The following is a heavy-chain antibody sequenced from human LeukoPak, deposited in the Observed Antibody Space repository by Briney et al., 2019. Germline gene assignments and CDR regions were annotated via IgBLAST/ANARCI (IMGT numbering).Heavy chain of an antibody. CDR2: IKTSGSIM. J-gene: IGHJ4*02. D-gene: IGHD3-10*01. CDR1: GFTFSSYN. Sequence: GGSLRLSCAASGFTFSSYNMNWVRQAPGKGLEWISNIKTSGSIMFYADSVKGRFTISRDNAENSLYLQMNSLRDEDTAVYYCARDIEGSFDYWGQGTLVTVSS. CDR3: ARDIEGSFDY. V-gene: IGHV3-48*02.